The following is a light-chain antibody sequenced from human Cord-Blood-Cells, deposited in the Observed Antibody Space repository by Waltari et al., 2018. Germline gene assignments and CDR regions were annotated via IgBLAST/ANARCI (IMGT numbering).Light chain of an antibody. CDR2: EGS. CDR3: CSYAGSSTVV. J-gene: IGLJ2*01. CDR1: SSDVGSYNL. V-gene: IGLV2-23*01. Sequence: QSALPQPASVSGSPGQSIPISCTGTSSDVGSYNLVSWYQQHPGKAPKLMIYEGSKRPSGVSNRFSGSKSGNTASLTISGLQAEDEADYYCCSYAGSSTVVFGGGTKLTVL.